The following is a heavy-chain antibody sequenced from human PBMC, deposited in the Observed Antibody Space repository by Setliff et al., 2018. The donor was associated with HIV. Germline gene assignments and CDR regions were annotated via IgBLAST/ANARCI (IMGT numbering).Heavy chain of an antibody. CDR3: ARAKYYYDTSAYYGSRDWYFDL. D-gene: IGHD3-22*01. Sequence: SETLSLTFTVSGGSISSSSYYWDWIRQPPGKGLEWIATIYYSGDSHYNPSLKSRVTISVDTSKNQFSLKLNSVTAADTAVYYCARAKYYYDTSAYYGSRDWYFDLWGRGTLVTVSS. CDR1: GGSISSSSYY. J-gene: IGHJ2*01. V-gene: IGHV4-39*07. CDR2: IYYSGDS.